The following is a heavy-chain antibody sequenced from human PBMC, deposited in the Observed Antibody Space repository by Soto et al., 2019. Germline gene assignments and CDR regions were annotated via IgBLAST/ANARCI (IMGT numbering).Heavy chain of an antibody. D-gene: IGHD1-26*01. V-gene: IGHV4-34*01. Sequence: PSETLSLTCAVYGGSFSGYYWSWIRQPPGTGLEWIGEINHSGSTNYNPSLKSRVTISVDTSKNQFSLKLSSVTAADTAVYYCASRTKWGHAFDIWGQGTMVTVSS. CDR1: GGSFSGYY. CDR3: ASRTKWGHAFDI. CDR2: INHSGST. J-gene: IGHJ3*02.